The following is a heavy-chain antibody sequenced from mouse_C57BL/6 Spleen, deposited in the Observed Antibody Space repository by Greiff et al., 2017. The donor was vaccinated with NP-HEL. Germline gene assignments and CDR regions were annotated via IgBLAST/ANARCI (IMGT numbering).Heavy chain of an antibody. D-gene: IGHD1-1*01. CDR1: GYTFTSYW. V-gene: IGHV1-5*01. CDR2: IYPGNSDT. Sequence: EVQLQQSGTVLARPGASVKMSCKTSGYTFTSYWMHWVNQRPGQGLEWIGAIYPGNSDTSYNQKFKGKAKLTAVTSASTAYMELSSLTNEDSAVYYCTRTTTVVAFDYWGQGTTLTVSS. J-gene: IGHJ2*01. CDR3: TRTTTVVAFDY.